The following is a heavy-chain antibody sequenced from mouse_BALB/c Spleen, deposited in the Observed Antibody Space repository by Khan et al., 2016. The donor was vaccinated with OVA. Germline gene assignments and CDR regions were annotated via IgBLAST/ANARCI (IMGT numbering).Heavy chain of an antibody. CDR3: VTSYFYGYYFDY. D-gene: IGHD1-1*01. J-gene: IGHJ2*01. V-gene: IGHV5-17*02. CDR2: ISGDSNTI. CDR1: GFTFSSYG. Sequence: EVELVESGGDLVQPGGSRKLSCAASGFTFSSYGMHWVRQAPEKGLEWVAYISGDSNTIYYADTVKGRFTISRDNPRNPLFLQMTSLMSEDTAMYYCVTSYFYGYYFDYWGRGTTLTVSS.